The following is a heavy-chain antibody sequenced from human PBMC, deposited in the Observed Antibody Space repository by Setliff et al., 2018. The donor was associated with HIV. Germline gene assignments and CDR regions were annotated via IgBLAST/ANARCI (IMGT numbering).Heavy chain of an antibody. Sequence: PSETLSLTCSVSGGSITNYYWGWIRQSPGKGLEWIGFIRHTGSTSYNPSLKSRVIISTDTRNHFSLKLTSVTAADTAVYYCARGGTSSNWFDPWGQGTLVTVSS. CDR3: ARGGTSSNWFDP. CDR2: IRHTGST. V-gene: IGHV4-59*01. J-gene: IGHJ5*02. CDR1: GGSITNYY. D-gene: IGHD2-2*01.